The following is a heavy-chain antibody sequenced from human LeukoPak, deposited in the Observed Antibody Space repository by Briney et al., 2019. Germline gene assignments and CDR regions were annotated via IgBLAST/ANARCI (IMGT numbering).Heavy chain of an antibody. V-gene: IGHV1-2*02. Sequence: GASVKVSCKASGYTFTAYYMHWVRQAPGQGLEWMGWINPNSGGTNYAQKFQGRVTMTRDTSISTVYMELSRLRSGDTAVYYCARDFPSSGWYHPFDSWGQGILVTVSS. CDR3: ARDFPSSGWYHPFDS. CDR1: GYTFTAYY. CDR2: INPNSGGT. D-gene: IGHD6-19*01. J-gene: IGHJ4*02.